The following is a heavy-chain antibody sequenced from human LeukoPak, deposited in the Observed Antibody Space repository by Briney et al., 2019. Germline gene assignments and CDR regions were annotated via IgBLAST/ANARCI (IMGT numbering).Heavy chain of an antibody. CDR1: GFTFSNYA. J-gene: IGHJ2*01. CDR2: IDKNDATT. D-gene: IGHD1-26*01. CDR3: AKAVGFWDFDL. Sequence: PGGSLRLSCAASGFTFSNYAMSWVRQAPGKGLEWVSSIDKNDATTNYADSVRGRFTISRDNSKNTLHLQMSSLRAEDTAVYYCAKAVGFWDFDLWGRGTLVTVSS. V-gene: IGHV3-23*01.